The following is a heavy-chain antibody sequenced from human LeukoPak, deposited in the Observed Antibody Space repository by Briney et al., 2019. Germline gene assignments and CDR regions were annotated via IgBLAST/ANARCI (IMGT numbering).Heavy chain of an antibody. V-gene: IGHV4-61*05. CDR2: IYYSGST. D-gene: IGHD3/OR15-3a*01. CDR1: GASISSSDYY. J-gene: IGHJ4*02. Sequence: SETLSLTCTVSGASISSSDYYWGWIRQPPGKGLEWIGYIYYSGSTNYNPSLKSRVTISVDTSKNQFSLKLSSVTAADTAVYYCARRYFGHGGFDYWGQGTLVTVSS. CDR3: ARRYFGHGGFDY.